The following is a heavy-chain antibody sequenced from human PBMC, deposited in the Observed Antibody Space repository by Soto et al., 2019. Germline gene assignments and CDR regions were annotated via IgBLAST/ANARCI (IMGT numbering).Heavy chain of an antibody. V-gene: IGHV3-23*01. CDR2: ISGSGGST. CDR1: GFTFSSYA. D-gene: IGHD3-9*01. J-gene: IGHJ6*02. CDR3: AKNGGRYFDWLEGYYGMDV. Sequence: GGSLRLSCAASGFTFSSYAMSWVRQAPGKGLEWVSAISGSGGSTYYADSVRGRFTISRDNSKNTLYLQMNSLRAEDTAVYYCAKNGGRYFDWLEGYYGMDVWGQGTTVTVSS.